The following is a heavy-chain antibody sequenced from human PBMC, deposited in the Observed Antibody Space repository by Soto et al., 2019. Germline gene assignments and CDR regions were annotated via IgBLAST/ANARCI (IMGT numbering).Heavy chain of an antibody. CDR1: GGSVSSGSYY. CDR2: IYYSGST. D-gene: IGHD2-2*01. Sequence: QVQLQESGPGLVKPSETLSLTCTVSGGSVSSGSYYWSWIRQPPGKGLEWIGYIYYSGSTNYNPSLKSRVTISVDTSKNQFSLKLSSVTAADTAVYYCAREVRYCSSTSCYYYGMDVWGQGTTVTVSS. CDR3: AREVRYCSSTSCYYYGMDV. V-gene: IGHV4-61*01. J-gene: IGHJ6*02.